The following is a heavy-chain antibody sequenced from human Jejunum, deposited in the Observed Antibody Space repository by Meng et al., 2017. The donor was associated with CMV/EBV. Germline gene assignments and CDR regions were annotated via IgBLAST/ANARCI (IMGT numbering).Heavy chain of an antibody. CDR1: GGSIRNYY. CDR2: IIDSGYR. D-gene: IGHD3-10*01. V-gene: IGHV4-59*01. Sequence: GGSIRNYYWRWIRQPPGKGLEWIGYIIDSGYRNENPSLQSRVTMSVDTSKNQFSLRLSSVTAADTAVYYCARVNYSGSGSYFNWFDPWGQGTLVTVSS. J-gene: IGHJ5*02. CDR3: ARVNYSGSGSYFNWFDP.